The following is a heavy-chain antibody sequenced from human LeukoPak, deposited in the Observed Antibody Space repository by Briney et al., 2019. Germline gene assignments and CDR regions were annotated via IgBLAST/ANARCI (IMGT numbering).Heavy chain of an antibody. CDR3: ARDRGDSSGDYDGLDM. D-gene: IGHD3-22*01. J-gene: IGHJ3*02. V-gene: IGHV3-11*01. CDR2: MLINGLST. CDR1: GFTLSDFY. Sequence: PGGSLRLSCAASGFTLSDFYMSWIRQNPGKGLEWVSSMLINGLSTYYGDSVKGRFAISRDNAKNSVFLQMDSLRVEDTAVYYCARDRGDSSGDYDGLDMWGQGTMVTVSS.